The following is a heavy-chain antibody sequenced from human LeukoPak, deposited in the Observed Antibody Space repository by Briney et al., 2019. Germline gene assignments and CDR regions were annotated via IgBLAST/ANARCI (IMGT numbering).Heavy chain of an antibody. J-gene: IGHJ4*02. D-gene: IGHD1-14*01. CDR3: ARDQTQTGPTTVDH. CDR2: ISSEGSDT. CDR1: GFSFCSYW. Sequence: GGSLTLSCVASGFSFCSYWVLWLRHDRGKGVVWVARISSEGSDTKYGHSVKGPFTISRHNAKNTLYLQMNSLRAEDTAVYYCARDQTQTGPTTVDHWGQGTQVTVAS. V-gene: IGHV3-74*01.